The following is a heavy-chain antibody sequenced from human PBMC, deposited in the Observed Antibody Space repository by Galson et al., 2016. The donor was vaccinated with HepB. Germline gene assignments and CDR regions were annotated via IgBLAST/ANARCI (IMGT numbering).Heavy chain of an antibody. CDR1: GFTFSSYT. CDR3: TRDLGWGGTGYFDY. D-gene: IGHD6-19*01. V-gene: IGHV3-21*01. CDR2: ISSSTSYI. Sequence: SLRLSCAASGFTFSSYTMNWVRQAPGKGLEWVSSISSSTSYIYSADSVKGRFTISRDNAKNSLYLQMNSLRVEDTAIYYGTRDLGWGGTGYFDYWGQGTLVTVSS. J-gene: IGHJ4*02.